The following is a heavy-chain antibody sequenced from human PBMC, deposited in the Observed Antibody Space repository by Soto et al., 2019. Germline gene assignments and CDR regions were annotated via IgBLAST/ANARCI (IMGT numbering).Heavy chain of an antibody. J-gene: IGHJ4*02. D-gene: IGHD3-22*01. V-gene: IGHV2-5*02. CDR1: GFSLSTSGVG. CDR3: AHSGHDSSGYSLDY. Sequence: QITLKESGPTLVKPTQTLTLTCTFSGFSLSTSGVGVGWIRQPPGKALEWLALIYWDDDKRYSPSLKSRLTITKHTSKNQVVLTMTNMDPVDTATYYCAHSGHDSSGYSLDYWGQGTLVTVSS. CDR2: IYWDDDK.